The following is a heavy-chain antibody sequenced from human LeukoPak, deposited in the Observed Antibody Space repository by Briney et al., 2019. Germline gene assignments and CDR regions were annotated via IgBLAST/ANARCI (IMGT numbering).Heavy chain of an antibody. Sequence: PGGSLRLSCVASGFTFSSYSMNWVRQAPGKGLEWVSSISSSSSYIYYADSVKGRFTISRDNAKNSLYLQMNSLRAEDTAVYYCARDQPGYSSGRPMDVWGQGTTVTVSS. J-gene: IGHJ6*02. D-gene: IGHD6-19*01. CDR1: GFTFSSYS. V-gene: IGHV3-21*01. CDR3: ARDQPGYSSGRPMDV. CDR2: ISSSSSYI.